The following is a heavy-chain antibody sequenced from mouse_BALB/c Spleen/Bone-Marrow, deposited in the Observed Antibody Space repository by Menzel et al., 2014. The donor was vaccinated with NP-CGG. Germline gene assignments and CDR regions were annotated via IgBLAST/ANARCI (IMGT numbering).Heavy chain of an antibody. D-gene: IGHD4-1*01. CDR1: GYSFTSCW. CDR2: IHPPDSET. J-gene: IGHJ2*01. Sequence: QVQLQHSGAELVRPGASVKLSCKASGYSFTSCWMSWVKQRPGQGLEWIGMIHPPDSETRLNQKFKDKATLTVDKSSSTAYMQLSSPTSEDSAVYYCARRERTGMNYWGQGTTLTVSS. CDR3: ARRERTGMNY. V-gene: IGHV1-61*01.